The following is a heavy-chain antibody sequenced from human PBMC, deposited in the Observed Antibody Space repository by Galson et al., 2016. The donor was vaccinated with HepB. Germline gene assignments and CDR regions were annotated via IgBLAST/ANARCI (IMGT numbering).Heavy chain of an antibody. CDR1: GDSIARGSYF. CDR2: INYSENI. D-gene: IGHD3-3*01. J-gene: IGHJ4*02. Sequence: LSLTCIVSGDSIARGSYFWGWLRQPPGQGLEWIGSINYSENIYYNPSLKSRVTLSVETSKNQISLKLSSVTATDTAVYYCSRLTITTTARFYDFWGQGILFSVSS. V-gene: IGHV4-39*01. CDR3: SRLTITTTARFYDF.